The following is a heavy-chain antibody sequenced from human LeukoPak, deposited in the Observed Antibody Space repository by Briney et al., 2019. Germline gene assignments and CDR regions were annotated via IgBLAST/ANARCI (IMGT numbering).Heavy chain of an antibody. CDR3: ARDLLRFGELWENWFDP. CDR2: ITWSGGST. D-gene: IGHD3-10*01. J-gene: IGHJ5*02. CDR1: GFTFDDYG. Sequence: RPGGSLRLSCAASGFTFDDYGMNWVRQAPGKGLEWVSGITWSGGSTGYTDSVKGRFTISRDNAKNSLYLQMNSLRAEDTALYYCARDLLRFGELWENWFDPWGQGTLVTVSS. V-gene: IGHV3-20*04.